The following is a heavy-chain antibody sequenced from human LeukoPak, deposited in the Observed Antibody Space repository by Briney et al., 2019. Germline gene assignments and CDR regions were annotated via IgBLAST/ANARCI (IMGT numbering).Heavy chain of an antibody. Sequence: GGSLRLSCAASGFTFSSYAMSWVRQAPGKGLEWVSSISSSSSYIYYADSVKGRFTISRDNAKNSLYLQMNSLRAEDTAVYYCARDGVRGVILRGVYMDVWGKGTTVTVSS. CDR3: ARDGVRGVILRGVYMDV. CDR1: GFTFSSYA. V-gene: IGHV3-21*01. D-gene: IGHD3-10*01. CDR2: ISSSSSYI. J-gene: IGHJ6*03.